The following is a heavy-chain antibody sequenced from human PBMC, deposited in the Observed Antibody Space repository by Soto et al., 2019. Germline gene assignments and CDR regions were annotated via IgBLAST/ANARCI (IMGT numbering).Heavy chain of an antibody. V-gene: IGHV1-18*01. Sequence: QVQLVQSGAEVKKPGASVKVSCKASGYTFTSYGISWVRQAPGQGLEWMGWISAYNGNTNYAQKRQGRVTLPTDTATSTANMELRSLRSDDTAVYYCARLNKNVPRYCSGGSCHVYWYFDLWCRGTLVTVSS. J-gene: IGHJ2*01. CDR1: GYTFTSYG. D-gene: IGHD2-15*01. CDR2: ISAYNGNT. CDR3: ARLNKNVPRYCSGGSCHVYWYFDL.